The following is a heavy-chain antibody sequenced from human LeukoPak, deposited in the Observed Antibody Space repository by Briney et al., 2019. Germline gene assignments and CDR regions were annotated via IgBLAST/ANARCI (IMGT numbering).Heavy chain of an antibody. V-gene: IGHV1-69*04. D-gene: IGHD5-18*01. Sequence: SVKVSCKASGGTFSSYAISWVRQAPGQGLEWMGRIIPILGIANYAQKFQGRVTITADKSTSTAYMELSSLRSEDTAVYYCARELAGGYSYGYPVDPWGQGTLVTVSS. CDR3: ARELAGGYSYGYPVDP. J-gene: IGHJ5*02. CDR1: GGTFSSYA. CDR2: IIPILGIA.